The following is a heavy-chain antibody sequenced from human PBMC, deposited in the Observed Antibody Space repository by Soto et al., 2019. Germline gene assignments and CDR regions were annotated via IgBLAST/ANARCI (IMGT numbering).Heavy chain of an antibody. CDR1: GSTFTSSA. CDR3: AADPYYYDSSNYYSFDY. Sequence: SVKVSCKASGSTFTSSAVQWVRQARGQRLEWIGWIVVGSGNTDYAQKFQERVTITRDMSTSTVYMELSSLRSEDTAVYYCAADPYYYDSSNYYSFDYWGQGTLVTVSS. D-gene: IGHD3-22*01. V-gene: IGHV1-58*01. J-gene: IGHJ4*02. CDR2: IVVGSGNT.